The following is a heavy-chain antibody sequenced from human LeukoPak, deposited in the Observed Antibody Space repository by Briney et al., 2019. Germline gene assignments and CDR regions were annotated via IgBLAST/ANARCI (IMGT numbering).Heavy chain of an antibody. Sequence: PSETLSLTCTVSGGSISSSSYYWGWIRQPPGKGLEWIGSIYYSGSTYYNPSLKSRATISVDTSKNQFSLKLSSLTAADTAVYYCARQLTPPYSSSSRWFDPWGQGTLVTVSS. J-gene: IGHJ5*02. CDR1: GGSISSSSYY. CDR2: IYYSGST. V-gene: IGHV4-39*01. CDR3: ARQLTPPYSSSSRWFDP. D-gene: IGHD6-6*01.